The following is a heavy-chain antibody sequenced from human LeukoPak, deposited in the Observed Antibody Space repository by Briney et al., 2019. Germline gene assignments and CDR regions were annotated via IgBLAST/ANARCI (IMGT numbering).Heavy chain of an antibody. CDR1: GYTFTGYY. CDR3: AREKNRSLGYSYGLGY. J-gene: IGHJ4*02. Sequence: ASVKVSCKASGYTFTGYYIHWVRQAPGQGLEWMGWINPNSGGTNYAQKFQGRVTMTRDTSISTASMELSRLRSDDTAVYYRAREKNRSLGYSYGLGYWGQGTLVTVSS. D-gene: IGHD5-18*01. V-gene: IGHV1-2*02. CDR2: INPNSGGT.